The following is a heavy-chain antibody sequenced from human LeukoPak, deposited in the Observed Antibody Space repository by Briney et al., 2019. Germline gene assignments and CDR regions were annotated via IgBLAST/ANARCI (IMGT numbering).Heavy chain of an antibody. D-gene: IGHD3-22*01. CDR3: ARGLYDRSGIDP. CDR1: GGSISSYY. J-gene: IGHJ5*02. CDR2: IYYSGSS. Sequence: SETLSLTCTVSGGSISSYYWSWIRQPPGKGLEWIGYIYYSGSSNYNPSLKSRVTISVDTSKNQFSLKLSSVTAADTAVYYCARGLYDRSGIDPWGQGTLVTVSS. V-gene: IGHV4-59*01.